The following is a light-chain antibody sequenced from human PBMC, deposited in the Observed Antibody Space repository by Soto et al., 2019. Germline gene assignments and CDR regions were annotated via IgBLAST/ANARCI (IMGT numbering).Light chain of an antibody. V-gene: IGKV1-9*01. Sequence: PFAPFPSLPSSSLGDRVPITFPASQGIDSSFAWYQQKQGKAPKLLIYAASSLQSGVPSRFSGSGSGTDFTLTISSLKKEDCATYYCQQLHDYTITFGQGTRLEIK. CDR1: QGIDSS. J-gene: IGKJ5*01. CDR2: AAS. CDR3: QQLHDYTIT.